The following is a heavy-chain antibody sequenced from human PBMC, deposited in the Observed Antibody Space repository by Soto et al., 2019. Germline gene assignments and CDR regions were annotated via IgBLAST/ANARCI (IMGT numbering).Heavy chain of an antibody. CDR1: GFTFSTHW. CDR2: IKEDGSES. V-gene: IGHV3-7*05. J-gene: IGHJ4*02. Sequence: EVQLVESGGDLVQPGGSLRLSCAASGFTFSTHWMSWVRQAPGKGLEWVANIKEDGSESYYADSLKGRFTISRENAKNSLYLQRNGLRVEGTALYYCAKDVRWGQGTLVTVAS. CDR3: AKDVR.